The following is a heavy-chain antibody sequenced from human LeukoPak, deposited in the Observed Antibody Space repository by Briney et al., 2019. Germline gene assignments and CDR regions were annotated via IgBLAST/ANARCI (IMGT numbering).Heavy chain of an antibody. CDR2: INPSGGST. J-gene: IGHJ6*03. CDR1: GYTFTSYY. Sequence: ASVKVSCKVSGYTFTSYYMHWVRQAPGQGLEWMGIINPSGGSTNYAQKFQGRVTITADKSTSTAYMELSSLRSEDTAVYYCARALGSGSYSGYYYYYMDVWGKGTTVTVSS. V-gene: IGHV1-46*01. D-gene: IGHD3-10*01. CDR3: ARALGSGSYSGYYYYYMDV.